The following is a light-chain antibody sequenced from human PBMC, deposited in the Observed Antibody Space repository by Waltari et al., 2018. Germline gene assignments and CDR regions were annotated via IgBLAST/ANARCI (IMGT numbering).Light chain of an antibody. J-gene: IGLJ1*01. CDR1: SLRSYY. CDR2: GKN. Sequence: SSELTQDPAVSVALGQTVRITCQGDSLRSYYASWYQQKPGQAPVFVIYGKNNRPSGIPDRFSGSSPGDTVTLTITGAQAEDEADYYCNSRDSSGNHLVFGPGTKVTVL. V-gene: IGLV3-19*01. CDR3: NSRDSSGNHLV.